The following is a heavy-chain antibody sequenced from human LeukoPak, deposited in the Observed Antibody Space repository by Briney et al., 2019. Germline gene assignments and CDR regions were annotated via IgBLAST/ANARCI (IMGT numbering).Heavy chain of an antibody. Sequence: GGSLRLSCAASGFTFSSYSMNWVRQAPGKGLEGDSSISSSSSYIYYADSVKGRFTISRDNAKNSLYLQMNSLRAEDTGVYYCAREDDSSGYPYDYWGQATLLTVPS. J-gene: IGHJ4*02. CDR1: GFTFSSYS. CDR3: AREDDSSGYPYDY. V-gene: IGHV3-21*01. D-gene: IGHD3-22*01. CDR2: ISSSSSYI.